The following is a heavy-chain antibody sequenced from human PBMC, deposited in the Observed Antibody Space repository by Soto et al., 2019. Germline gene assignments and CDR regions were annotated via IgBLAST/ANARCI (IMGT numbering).Heavy chain of an antibody. CDR2: VNPSGGHT. J-gene: IGHJ4*02. V-gene: IGHV1-46*01. D-gene: IGHD2-21*02. Sequence: QVQLMQSGAEVKKPGASVKVSCKASGDTFTEYYIHWVRQAPGQGLEWMGTVNPSGGHTTYAQHFLAQETMNRETAKSTLYMELTSRTSEDTVVYYCASGGNVVVVTAALDYWGQGTLVTVSS. CDR1: GDTFTEYY. CDR3: ASGGNVVVVTAALDY.